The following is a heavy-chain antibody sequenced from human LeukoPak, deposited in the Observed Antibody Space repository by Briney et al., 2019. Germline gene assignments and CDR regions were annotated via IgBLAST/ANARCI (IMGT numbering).Heavy chain of an antibody. CDR2: TYYRSTWYN. CDR3: ARRLTQYDCFDP. CDR1: GDSVSTNSAT. Sequence: SQTLSLTCAISGDSVSTNSATWTWPRQSPSRGLEWLGRTYYRSTWYNDYAVSVRGRITVNPDTSKNQFSLHLNSVTPEDTAVYYCARRLTQYDCFDPWGQGILVTVSS. D-gene: IGHD2-2*01. V-gene: IGHV6-1*01. J-gene: IGHJ5*02.